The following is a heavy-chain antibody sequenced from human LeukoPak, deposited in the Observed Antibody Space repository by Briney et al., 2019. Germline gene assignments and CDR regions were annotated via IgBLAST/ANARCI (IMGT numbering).Heavy chain of an antibody. J-gene: IGHJ5*02. CDR3: ARVEITYYDFWSGYSVKEFDP. Sequence: ASVKVSCKASGYTFTGYYMHWVRQAPGQGREWMGWINPNSGGTNYAQKFQGRVTMTRDTSISTAYMELSRLRSDDTAVYYCARVEITYYDFWSGYSVKEFDPWGQGTLVTVSS. V-gene: IGHV1-2*02. D-gene: IGHD3-3*01. CDR1: GYTFTGYY. CDR2: INPNSGGT.